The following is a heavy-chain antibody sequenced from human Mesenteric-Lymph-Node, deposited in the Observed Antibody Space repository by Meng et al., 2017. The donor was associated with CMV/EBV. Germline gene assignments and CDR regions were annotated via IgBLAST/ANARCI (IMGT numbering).Heavy chain of an antibody. CDR1: GGSFSGYY. J-gene: IGHJ4*02. V-gene: IGHV4-34*01. CDR2: INHSGST. Sequence: QWGEEGLKTSGSLAVTCAVYGGSFSGYYWNWCRQSPEKGLEWIGEINHSGSTTYNQSFPSRIIIPVDTSTNQISLNMSSVTAADTAVYYCARGSSYDILTGYFDYWGQGALVTVSS. CDR3: ARGSSYDILTGYFDY. D-gene: IGHD3-9*01.